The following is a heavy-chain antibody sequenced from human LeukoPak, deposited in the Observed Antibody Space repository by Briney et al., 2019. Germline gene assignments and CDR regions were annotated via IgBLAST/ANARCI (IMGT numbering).Heavy chain of an antibody. CDR2: IYTSGST. V-gene: IGHV4-4*07. Sequence: SETLSLTCTVSGGSISSYYWSWIRQPAGKGLEWIGRIYTSGSTNYNPSLKSRVTMLVGTSKNQFSLKLSSVTAADTAVYYCASSPLVFVHLFDYWGQGTLVTVSS. D-gene: IGHD2-15*01. J-gene: IGHJ4*02. CDR1: GGSISSYY. CDR3: ASSPLVFVHLFDY.